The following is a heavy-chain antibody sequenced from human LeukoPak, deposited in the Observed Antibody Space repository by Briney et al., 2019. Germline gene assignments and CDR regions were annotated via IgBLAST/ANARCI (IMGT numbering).Heavy chain of an antibody. J-gene: IGHJ6*02. Sequence: PGRSLRLSCAASGFTFSSYAMHWVRQAPGKGLEWVAVISYDGSNKYYADSVKGRFTISRDNSKNTLYLQLNSLRAEDTAVYYCARDVGPMVRGVIHYYYYYGMDVWGQGTTVTVSS. V-gene: IGHV3-30-3*01. D-gene: IGHD3-10*01. CDR1: GFTFSSYA. CDR2: ISYDGSNK. CDR3: ARDVGPMVRGVIHYYYYYGMDV.